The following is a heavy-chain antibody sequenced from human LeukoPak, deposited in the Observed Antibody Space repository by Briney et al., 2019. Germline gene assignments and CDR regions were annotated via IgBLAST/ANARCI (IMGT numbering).Heavy chain of an antibody. CDR3: VRESSGYYPIFDY. CDR1: GYSISSGYY. V-gene: IGHV4-38-2*02. D-gene: IGHD3-22*01. J-gene: IGHJ4*02. CDR2: MYDSGRT. Sequence: SETLSLTCTVSGYSISSGYYWGWIRQPPGKGLEWIGSMYDSGRTYYSPSLKSRVTISVDTSKNQFSLKLSSVTAVDTAVYYCVRESSGYYPIFDYWGQGTLVTVSS.